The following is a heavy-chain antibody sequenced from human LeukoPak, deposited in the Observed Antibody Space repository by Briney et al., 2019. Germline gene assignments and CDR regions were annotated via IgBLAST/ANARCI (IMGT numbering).Heavy chain of an antibody. CDR1: GFTFSTYS. Sequence: GGSLRLSCAASGFTFSTYSMTWVRQTPGKGLEWVSAISGSGGNTYYADSVKGRFTISRDNSKNTLYLQMNSLRAEDTAVYYCAKYGGDVLLWFGELYFDYWGQGTLVTVSS. J-gene: IGHJ4*02. CDR2: ISGSGGNT. CDR3: AKYGGDVLLWFGELYFDY. V-gene: IGHV3-23*01. D-gene: IGHD3-10*01.